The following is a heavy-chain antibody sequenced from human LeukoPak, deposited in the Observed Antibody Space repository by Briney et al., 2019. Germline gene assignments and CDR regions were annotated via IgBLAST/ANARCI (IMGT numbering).Heavy chain of an antibody. CDR2: INPNSGDT. V-gene: IGHV1-2*02. D-gene: IGHD3-10*01. CDR1: GYTFTSYY. CDR3: ARPTLQTLGA. Sequence: ASVKVPCKASGYTFTSYYIHWVRQAPGQGLEWMGWINPNSGDTNYAQKFQGRVTMTRDTSISTAYMDLSSLRSDDTAVYYCARPTLQTLGAWGQGTLVTVSS. J-gene: IGHJ5*02.